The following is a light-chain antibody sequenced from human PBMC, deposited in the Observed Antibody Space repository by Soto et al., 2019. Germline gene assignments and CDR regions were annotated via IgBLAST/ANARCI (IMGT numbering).Light chain of an antibody. CDR2: DVS. V-gene: IGLV2-14*01. Sequence: QSVLTQPASVSGSPGQSITISCTGTSSDVGGYNYVSWYQQHPGKAPKLVIYDVSNRPSGVSNRFSGSKSDNTASLTISGLQAEDEADYYCSSYTSSTTDVFGTGTKVTVL. CDR3: SSYTSSTTDV. J-gene: IGLJ1*01. CDR1: SSDVGGYNY.